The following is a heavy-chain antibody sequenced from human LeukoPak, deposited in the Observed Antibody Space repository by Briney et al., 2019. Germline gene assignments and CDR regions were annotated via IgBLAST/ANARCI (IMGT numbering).Heavy chain of an antibody. CDR2: ITSSSRYT. CDR1: VFTFSTYN. Sequence: PGGSLRLSCAASVFTFSTYNMNWVRQAPGKGLEWVSSITSSSRYTFYADSVKGRFTISRDNAKNTLYLQMDSLRAEDTAMYYCAREILEPGKTHEYWGQGTLVTVSS. J-gene: IGHJ4*02. V-gene: IGHV3-21*01. D-gene: IGHD1-1*01. CDR3: AREILEPGKTHEY.